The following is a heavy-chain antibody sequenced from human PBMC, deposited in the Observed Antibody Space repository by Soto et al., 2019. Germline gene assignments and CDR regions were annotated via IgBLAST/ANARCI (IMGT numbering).Heavy chain of an antibody. V-gene: IGHV3-21*01. CDR3: ARDVVSPMAAAGTPIDY. CDR1: GFTFSSYS. CDR2: ISSSSSYI. J-gene: IGHJ4*02. D-gene: IGHD6-13*01. Sequence: PGGSLRLSCAASGFTFSSYSMNWVRQAPGKGLEWVSSISSSSSYIYYADSVKGRFTISRDNAKNSLYLQMNSLRAEDTAVYYCARDVVSPMAAAGTPIDYWGQGTLVTVSS.